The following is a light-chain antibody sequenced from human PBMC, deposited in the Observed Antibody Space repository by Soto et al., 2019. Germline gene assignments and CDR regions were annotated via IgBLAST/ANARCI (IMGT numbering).Light chain of an antibody. V-gene: IGLV2-11*01. CDR3: CSYAGNSLWV. Sequence: QSALTQPRSVSGSPGQSVTISCTGTSSNVGAYNCVSWYQQYPGKGPRLMIYDVSKWPSGVPDRFYGSKSGNTASLTISGLQAEYEADYYCCSYAGNSLWVFGGGTKLTVL. J-gene: IGLJ3*02. CDR1: SSNVGAYNC. CDR2: DVS.